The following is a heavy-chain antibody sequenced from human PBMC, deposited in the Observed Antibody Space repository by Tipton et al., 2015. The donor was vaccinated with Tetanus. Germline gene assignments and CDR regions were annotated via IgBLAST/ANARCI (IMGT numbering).Heavy chain of an antibody. CDR3: ARVVGATGMIDY. Sequence: TLSLTCTVSGGSISSYYWSWIRQPPGKGLEWIGYIYYSGSTNYNPSLKSRVTISVDTSKNQFSLKLSSVTAADTAVYSCARVVGATGMIDYWGQGTLVTVSP. CDR1: GGSISSYY. D-gene: IGHD1-26*01. V-gene: IGHV4-59*01. J-gene: IGHJ4*02. CDR2: IYYSGST.